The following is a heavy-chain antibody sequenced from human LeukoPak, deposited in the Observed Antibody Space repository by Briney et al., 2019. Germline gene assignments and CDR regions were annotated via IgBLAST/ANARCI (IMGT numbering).Heavy chain of an antibody. CDR1: AGSITSTTYY. D-gene: IGHD2-21*02. CDR2: LDDDGRT. V-gene: IGHV4-39*01. CDR3: VRRAGDWAVNWVAP. Sequence: PSQTRSLACTVAAGSITSTTYYWARFLQPPGRGLEWIGRLDDDGRTFNSPTLKSRVTRSGETAKNQLSLKLNSMTAADTAVYYWVRRAGDWAVNWVAPWGEGILVTVYS. J-gene: IGHJ5*02.